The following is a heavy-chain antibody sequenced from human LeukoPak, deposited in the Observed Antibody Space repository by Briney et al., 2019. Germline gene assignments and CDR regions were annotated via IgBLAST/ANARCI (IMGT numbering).Heavy chain of an antibody. V-gene: IGHV3-7*01. J-gene: IGHJ4*02. D-gene: IGHD2-8*02. Sequence: PGGSLRLSCRASGFKFNVYWMTWVRQAPGKGLQWVANIKEDGSEIYYEDSVKGRFTISRDNAKNSVYLQMNSLRVEDTAVYYCATDRGWFILDYWGQGSPVTVSS. CDR2: IKEDGSEI. CDR3: ATDRGWFILDY. CDR1: GFKFNVYW.